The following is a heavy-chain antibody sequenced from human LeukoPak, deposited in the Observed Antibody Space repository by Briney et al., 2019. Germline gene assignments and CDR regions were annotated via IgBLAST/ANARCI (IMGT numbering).Heavy chain of an antibody. CDR2: IWYDGSNK. J-gene: IGHJ4*02. CDR1: GFTFSSYG. Sequence: GGSLRLSCAASGFTFSSYGMHWVRQAPGKGLEWVAVIWYDGSNKYYADSVKGRFTISRDNSKNTLYLQMNSLRAEDTAVYYCAREVTLAAGFDYWGQGTLVTVSS. CDR3: AREVTLAAGFDY. D-gene: IGHD6-25*01. V-gene: IGHV3-33*01.